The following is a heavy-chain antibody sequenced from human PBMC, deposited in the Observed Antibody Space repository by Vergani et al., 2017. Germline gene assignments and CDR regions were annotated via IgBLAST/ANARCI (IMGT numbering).Heavy chain of an antibody. D-gene: IGHD6-13*01. CDR2: LSTTGGA. CDR3: AGDTHSWQRADR. V-gene: IGHV4-59*11. J-gene: IGHJ5*02. CDR1: FDSIRNLY. Sequence: QVQLQESGPGLVKPSETLSLTCSVSFDSIRNLYCNWIRQPPGKGLEWIGSLSTTGGATHASHNPSLKSRVSISVDTSKSQFSLRLTSVTAADSAIYYCAGDTHSWQRADRWGQGLLVSVSS.